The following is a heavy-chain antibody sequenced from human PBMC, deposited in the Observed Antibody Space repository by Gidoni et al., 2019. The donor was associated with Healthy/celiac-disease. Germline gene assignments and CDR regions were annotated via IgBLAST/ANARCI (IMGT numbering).Heavy chain of an antibody. V-gene: IGHV1-58*01. J-gene: IGHJ4*02. D-gene: IGHD5-12*01. Sequence: QMQLVQSGPEVKKPGTSVKVSCKASGLTFTSSAVQWVRQARGQRLEWIGWIVVGSGNTNYAQKFQERVTITRDMSTSTAYMELSSLRSEDTAVYYCAATSGYEGPYFDYWGQGTLVTVSS. CDR3: AATSGYEGPYFDY. CDR2: IVVGSGNT. CDR1: GLTFTSSA.